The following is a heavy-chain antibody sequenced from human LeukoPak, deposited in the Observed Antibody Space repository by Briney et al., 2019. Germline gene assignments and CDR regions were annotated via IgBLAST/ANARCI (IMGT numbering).Heavy chain of an antibody. CDR2: TSSSSSYI. D-gene: IGHD3-10*01. J-gene: IGHJ6*02. CDR1: GFTFSSYS. CDR3: ARGEFYRGNGMDV. V-gene: IGHV3-21*01. Sequence: GGSLRLSCAASGFTFSSYSMNWVRQAPGKGLEWVSSTSSSSSYIYYADSVKGRFTISRDNAKNSLYLQMNSLRAEDTAVYYCARGEFYRGNGMDVWGQGTTVTVSS.